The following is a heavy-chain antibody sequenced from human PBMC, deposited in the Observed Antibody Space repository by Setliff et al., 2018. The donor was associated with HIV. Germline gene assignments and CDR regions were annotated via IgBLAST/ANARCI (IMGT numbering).Heavy chain of an antibody. CDR1: GGSISSLY. D-gene: IGHD4-17*01. V-gene: IGHV4-59*08. CDR3: ARVETTVTSRLDY. J-gene: IGHJ4*02. Sequence: SETLSLTCSVSGGSISSLYWSWIRQPPGKGLEWIGSIHYSGTTNYNPSLKSRLTISVDTSKNQFSLRLTSVTAADTAVYFCARVETTVTSRLDYWGQGTLVTVSS. CDR2: IHYSGTT.